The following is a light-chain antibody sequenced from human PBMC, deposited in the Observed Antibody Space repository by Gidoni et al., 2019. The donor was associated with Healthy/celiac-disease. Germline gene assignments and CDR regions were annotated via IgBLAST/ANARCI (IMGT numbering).Light chain of an antibody. J-gene: IGKJ5*01. CDR3: QQYGRGT. CDR2: GAS. Sequence: ELVLTQSPGTLSLSPGERATLSCRASQSVSSSYLAWYQQKPGQAPRLLIYGASSRATGIPDRFSGSGSGTDFTLTISRLEPEDFAVYYCQQYGRGTFGQGTRLEIK. CDR1: QSVSSSY. V-gene: IGKV3-20*01.